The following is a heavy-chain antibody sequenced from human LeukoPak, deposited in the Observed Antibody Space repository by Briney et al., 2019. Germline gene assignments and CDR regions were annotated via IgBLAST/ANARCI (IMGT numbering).Heavy chain of an antibody. J-gene: IGHJ4*02. D-gene: IGHD6-19*01. CDR2: ISSSGSTI. V-gene: IGHV3-48*03. CDR1: GFTFSSYE. CDR3: ARLVSRIALAGADY. Sequence: PGGSLRLSCAASGFTFSSYEMNWVRQAPGKGLEWVSYISSSGSTIYYADSVKGRFTISRDNAKNSLYLQMNSLRAEDTAVYYCARLVSRIALAGADYWGQGTLVTVSS.